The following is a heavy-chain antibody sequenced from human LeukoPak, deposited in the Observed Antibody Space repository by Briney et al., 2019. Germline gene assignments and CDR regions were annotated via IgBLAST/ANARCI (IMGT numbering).Heavy chain of an antibody. V-gene: IGHV3-15*01. J-gene: IGHJ1*01. Sequence: GGSLRPSCAASGFTFSNAWMSWVRQAPGKGLEWVGRIKSKTDGGTTDYAAPVKGRFTISRDDSKNTLYLQMNSLKTEDTAVYYCTTDYQRYCTNGVCYRRYFQHWGQGTLVTVPS. CDR1: GFTFSNAW. CDR2: IKSKTDGGTT. D-gene: IGHD2-8*01. CDR3: TTDYQRYCTNGVCYRRYFQH.